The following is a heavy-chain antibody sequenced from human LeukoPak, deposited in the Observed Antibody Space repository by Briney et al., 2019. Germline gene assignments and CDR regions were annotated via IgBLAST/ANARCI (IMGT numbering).Heavy chain of an antibody. CDR1: GYTFTSYG. D-gene: IGHD6-13*01. J-gene: IGHJ6*02. CDR3: AREGIAAAGDYYYYGMDV. Sequence: ASVKVSCKASGYTFTSYGISWMRQAPGQGLEWMGWISAYNGNTNYAQKLQGRVTMTTDTSTSTAYMEPSSLRSEDTAVYYCAREGIAAAGDYYYYGMDVWGQGTTVTVSS. V-gene: IGHV1-18*01. CDR2: ISAYNGNT.